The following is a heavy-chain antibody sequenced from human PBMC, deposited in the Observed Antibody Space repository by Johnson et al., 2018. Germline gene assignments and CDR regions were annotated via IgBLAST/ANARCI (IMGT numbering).Heavy chain of an antibody. D-gene: IGHD3-16*01. V-gene: IGHV3-15*01. J-gene: IGHJ6*03. Sequence: VQLVESGGGLVKXGGSLRLSCAASGFTFSNAWMSWVRQAPGKGLEWVGGIKSKTDGGTRDYAAPGKGRFTISRQNSKNTLYLQMGSLRAEDMAVYYCGGDNAVETPTSNDYYMDVWGRGTTVTVSS. CDR1: GFTFSNAW. CDR3: GGDNAVETPTSNDYYMDV. CDR2: IKSKTDGGTR.